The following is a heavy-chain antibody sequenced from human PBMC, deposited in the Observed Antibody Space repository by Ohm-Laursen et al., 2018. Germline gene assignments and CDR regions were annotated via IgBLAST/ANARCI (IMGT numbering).Heavy chain of an antibody. D-gene: IGHD5-24*01. CDR3: ARSSRDGYNYFFDY. J-gene: IGHJ4*02. CDR1: GGSISSYY. Sequence: SDTLSLTCTVSGGSISSYYWSWIRQPPGKGLEWIGYIYYSGSTNYNPSLKSRVTISVDTSKNQFSLKLSSVTAADTAVYYCARSSRDGYNYFFDYWGQGTLVTVSS. CDR2: IYYSGST. V-gene: IGHV4-59*07.